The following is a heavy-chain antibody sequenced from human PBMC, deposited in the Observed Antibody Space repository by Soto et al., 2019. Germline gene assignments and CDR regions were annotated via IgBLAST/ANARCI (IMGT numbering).Heavy chain of an antibody. J-gene: IGHJ6*03. CDR1: GGSVSSGSYY. CDR3: ARRGKKSFYYYMDV. Sequence: PSETLSLTCTVSGGSVSSGSYYWSWIRQPPGKGLEWIGYVFSSGSTNYNPSLESRVTISLDTSKNQFSLKVISVTAADTAVYYCARRGKKSFYYYMDVWGKGTTVTVS. V-gene: IGHV4-61*01. CDR2: VFSSGST.